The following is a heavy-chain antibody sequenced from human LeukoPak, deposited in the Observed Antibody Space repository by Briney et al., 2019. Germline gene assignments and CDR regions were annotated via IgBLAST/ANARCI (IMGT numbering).Heavy chain of an antibody. D-gene: IGHD2-2*01. CDR3: ARGLVNCSSTSCYGRNWFDS. CDR1: GYTFTSYA. Sequence: GASVKATCQASGYTFTSYAMHWVRQPPEQRLEWMGWINAGNGNTKYLQKFQGRITITRDTSASTAYMELSSLRFEDTAVYYCARGLVNCSSTSCYGRNWFDSWGQGTLVTVSS. V-gene: IGHV1-3*01. CDR2: INAGNGNT. J-gene: IGHJ5*01.